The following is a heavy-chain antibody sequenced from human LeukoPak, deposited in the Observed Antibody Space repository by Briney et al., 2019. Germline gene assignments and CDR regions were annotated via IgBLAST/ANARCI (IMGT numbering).Heavy chain of an antibody. D-gene: IGHD3-22*01. CDR3: ARGTLYDSSGHYSDY. J-gene: IGHJ4*02. CDR1: GFTFSSYG. CDR2: IWYDGSNK. Sequence: GGSLRLSCAASGFTFSSYGMHWVRQAPGKGLEWVAVIWYDGSNKYYADSVKGRFTISRDNSKNTLYLQMNSLRAEDTAVYYCARGTLYDSSGHYSDYWGQGTLVTVSS. V-gene: IGHV3-33*01.